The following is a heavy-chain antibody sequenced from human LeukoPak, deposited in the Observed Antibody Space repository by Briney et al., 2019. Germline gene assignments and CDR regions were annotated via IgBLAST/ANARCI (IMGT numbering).Heavy chain of an antibody. CDR2: IRYDGSNK. V-gene: IGHV3-30*02. J-gene: IGHJ4*02. D-gene: IGHD6-6*01. CDR1: GFTFSSYG. CDR3: AKVSTAARRSDYFDY. Sequence: GGSLRLSCAASGFTFSSYGMHWVRQAPGKGLEWVAFIRYDGSNKYYADSVKGRFTISRDNSKNTLYLQMNSLRAEDTAVYYCAKVSTAARRSDYFDYWGQGTLVTVSS.